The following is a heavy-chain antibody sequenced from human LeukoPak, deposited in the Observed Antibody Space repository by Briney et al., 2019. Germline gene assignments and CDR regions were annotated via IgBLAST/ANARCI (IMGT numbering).Heavy chain of an antibody. CDR1: GGSISSYY. D-gene: IGHD5-12*01. V-gene: IGHV4-59*08. CDR2: IYYSGST. Sequence: SETLSLTCTVFGGSISSYYWSWIRQPPGKGLEWIGYIYYSGSTNYNPSLKSRVTISVDTSKNQFSLKLSSVTAADTAVYYCARQVPGNSGYDYMDNWGQGTLVTVSS. CDR3: ARQVPGNSGYDYMDN. J-gene: IGHJ4*02.